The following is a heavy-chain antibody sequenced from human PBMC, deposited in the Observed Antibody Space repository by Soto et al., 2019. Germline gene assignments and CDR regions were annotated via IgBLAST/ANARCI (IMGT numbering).Heavy chain of an antibody. CDR3: SLRFLEWPPPPIYYYYGMDV. CDR2: IYYSGST. J-gene: IGHJ6*04. CDR1: GGSISSSSYY. Sequence: SETLSLTCTVSGGSISSSSYYWGWIRHPPGKGLEWIGSIYYSGSTYYNPSLKSRVTISVDTSKNQFSLKLSSVTAADTAVYYCSLRFLEWPPPPIYYYYGMDVWGKGTTVTV. D-gene: IGHD3-3*01. V-gene: IGHV4-39*01.